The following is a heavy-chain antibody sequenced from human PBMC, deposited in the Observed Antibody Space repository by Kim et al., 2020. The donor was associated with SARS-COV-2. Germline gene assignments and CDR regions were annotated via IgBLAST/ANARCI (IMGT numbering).Heavy chain of an antibody. V-gene: IGHV3-21*01. CDR2: ISSNSFYM. J-gene: IGHJ4*02. CDR1: GFAFSSYS. D-gene: IGHD3-10*02. CDR3: ARDLGAVRADTTDY. Sequence: GGSLRLSCAASGFAFSSYSMDWDRQAPGKGLEWVSSISSNSFYMYYADSVKGRFTISRDNAKNSLYLQMNSLRAEDTAVYYCARDLGAVRADTTDYWGQGTLVTVSS.